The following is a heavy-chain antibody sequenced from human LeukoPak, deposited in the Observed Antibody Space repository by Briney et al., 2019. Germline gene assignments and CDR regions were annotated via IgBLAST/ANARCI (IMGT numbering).Heavy chain of an antibody. CDR2: IYYSGST. D-gene: IGHD1-26*01. CDR3: ARETGSPYAFDI. CDR1: GGSISSYY. V-gene: IGHV4-59*12. J-gene: IGHJ3*02. Sequence: PSETLSLTCTVSGGSISSYYWSWIRQPPGKGLEWIGYIYYSGSTNYNPSLKSRVTISVDTSKNQFSLKLSSVTAADTAVYYCARETGSPYAFDIWGQGTMVTVSS.